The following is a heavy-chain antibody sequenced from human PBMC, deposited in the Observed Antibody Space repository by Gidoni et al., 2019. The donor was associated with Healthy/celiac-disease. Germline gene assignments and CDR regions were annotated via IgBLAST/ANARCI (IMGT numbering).Heavy chain of an antibody. CDR2: ISGSGGST. J-gene: IGHJ4*02. CDR3: AKAGSGLRFLEWLSV. CDR1: GVTFSSYA. V-gene: IGHV3-23*01. D-gene: IGHD3-3*01. Sequence: EVQLLESGGGLVQPGGSLRLSCAASGVTFSSYAMSWIRQAPGKGLEWVSAISGSGGSTYYADSVKGRFTISRDNSKNTLYLQMNSLRAEDTAVYYCAKAGSGLRFLEWLSVWGQGTLVTVSS.